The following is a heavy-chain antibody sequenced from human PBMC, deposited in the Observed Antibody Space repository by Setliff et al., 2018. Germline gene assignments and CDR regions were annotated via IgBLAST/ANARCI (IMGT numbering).Heavy chain of an antibody. D-gene: IGHD3-3*01. Sequence: SETLSLTCTVSGGSISNGTFYWGWIRQPPGKGLEWIGSINYHGSIFHDGTTHSTYYNPSLKSRVTISIDTSKSQFSLKLSSVTAADMALYYCARNPDFLQYSFDLWGRGTRVTVSS. J-gene: IGHJ2*01. CDR3: ARNPDFLQYSFDL. CDR2: INYHGSIFHDGTTHST. V-gene: IGHV4-39*07. CDR1: GGSISNGTFY.